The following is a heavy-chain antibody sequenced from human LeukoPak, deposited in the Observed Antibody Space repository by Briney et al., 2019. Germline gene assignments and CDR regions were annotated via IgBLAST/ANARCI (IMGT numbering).Heavy chain of an antibody. CDR3: ARHLLVVVVAADRWFDP. CDR2: IYYSGST. J-gene: IGHJ5*02. CDR1: GGSISSSSYY. V-gene: IGHV4-39*01. Sequence: SETLSLTCTVSGGSISSSSYYWGWIRQPPGKGLEWIGSIYYSGSTYYNPSLKSRVTISVDTSKNQFSLKLSSVTAADTAVYYCARHLLVVVVAADRWFDPWGQGTLVTVSS. D-gene: IGHD2-15*01.